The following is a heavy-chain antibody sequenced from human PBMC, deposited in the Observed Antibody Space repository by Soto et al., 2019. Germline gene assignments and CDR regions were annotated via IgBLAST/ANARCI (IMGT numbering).Heavy chain of an antibody. Sequence: GGSLRLSCAASGFTFSSYGMHWVRQAPGKGLEWVAVISYDGSNKYYADSVKGRFTISRDNSKNTLYLQMNSLRAEDTAVYYCAKDGYSGYVDYWGQGTLVTVSS. D-gene: IGHD5-12*01. CDR1: GFTFSSYG. CDR2: ISYDGSNK. V-gene: IGHV3-30*18. CDR3: AKDGYSGYVDY. J-gene: IGHJ4*02.